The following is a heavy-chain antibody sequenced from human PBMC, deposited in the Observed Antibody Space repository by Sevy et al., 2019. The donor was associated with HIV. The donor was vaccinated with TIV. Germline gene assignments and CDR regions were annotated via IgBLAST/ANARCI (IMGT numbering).Heavy chain of an antibody. CDR2: ISYDGSNK. D-gene: IGHD6-13*01. CDR3: ARDVAPRIAAAGTEVDY. Sequence: GGSLRLSCAASGFTFSSYAMHWVRQAPGKGLEWVAVISYDGSNKYYADSVKGRFTISRDNSKNTLYLQMNSLRAEDTAGYYCARDVAPRIAAAGTEVDYWGQGTLVTVSS. V-gene: IGHV3-30-3*01. J-gene: IGHJ4*02. CDR1: GFTFSSYA.